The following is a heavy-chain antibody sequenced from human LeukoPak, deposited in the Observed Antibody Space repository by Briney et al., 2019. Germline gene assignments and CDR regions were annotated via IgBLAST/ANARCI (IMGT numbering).Heavy chain of an antibody. CDR2: INPNSGGT. J-gene: IGHJ3*02. CDR1: GYTFTGYY. V-gene: IGHV1-2*02. Sequence: GASVKVSCKASGYTFTGYYMHWVRQAPGQGLEWMGWINPNSGGTNYAQKFQGRVTMTRDTSISPAYMELSRLRSDDTAVYYCARARYSSGWYSGAFDIWGQGTMVTVSS. CDR3: ARARYSSGWYSGAFDI. D-gene: IGHD6-19*01.